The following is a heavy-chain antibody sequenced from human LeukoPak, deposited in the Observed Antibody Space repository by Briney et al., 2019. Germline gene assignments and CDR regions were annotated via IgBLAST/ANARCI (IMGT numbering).Heavy chain of an antibody. CDR3: ARDFAGTTVAFDY. CDR2: INPNSGGT. Sequence: ASVKVSCXASGYTLTGHYMHWVRQAPGQGLGWMGWINPNSGGTNYAQKFQGRVTMTRDTSISTAYMELSRLRSDDTAVYYCARDFAGTTVAFDYWGQGTLVTVSS. D-gene: IGHD1-1*01. J-gene: IGHJ4*02. V-gene: IGHV1-2*02. CDR1: GYTLTGHY.